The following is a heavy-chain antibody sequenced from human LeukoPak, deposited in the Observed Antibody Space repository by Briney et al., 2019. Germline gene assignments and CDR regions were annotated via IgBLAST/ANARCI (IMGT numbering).Heavy chain of an antibody. CDR3: ARQRYCSSTSCYHSDY. D-gene: IGHD2-2*01. Sequence: GESLKISCKGSGYSFTSYWNGWVRQMPGKGLEWMGIIYPGDSDTRYSPSFQGQVTISADKSIITAYLQWSSLKASDTAMYYCARQRYCSSTSCYHSDYWGQGTLVTVSS. V-gene: IGHV5-51*01. CDR1: GYSFTSYW. J-gene: IGHJ4*02. CDR2: IYPGDSDT.